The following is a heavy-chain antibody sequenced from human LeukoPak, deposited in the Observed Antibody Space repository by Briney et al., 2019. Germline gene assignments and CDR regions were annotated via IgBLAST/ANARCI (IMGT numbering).Heavy chain of an antibody. D-gene: IGHD5-24*01. CDR3: ARHGSDAFDI. V-gene: IGHV3-74*01. Sequence: GGSLGLSCAASGFTFSSYWMHWVRQAPGKGLVWVSHINSDGSSRTYADSVKGRFTISRDNAKNTLYLQMNSLRAEDTAVYYCARHGSDAFDIWGQGTLVTVSS. CDR2: INSDGSSR. CDR1: GFTFSSYW. J-gene: IGHJ3*02.